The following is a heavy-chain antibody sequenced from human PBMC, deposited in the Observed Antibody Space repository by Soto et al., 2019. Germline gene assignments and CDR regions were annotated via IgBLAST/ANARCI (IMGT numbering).Heavy chain of an antibody. CDR3: ASATVVAATFDF. J-gene: IGHJ4*02. V-gene: IGHV3-21*01. CDR2: ISSGSSNI. Sequence: GGSLRLSCAASGFAFRSYNMNWVRQAPGKGLEWVASISSGSSNIYYADSVKGRFTISRDNAKNSLFLQMDSLRAEDSAVYYCASATVVAATFDFWGQGXLVTVYS. CDR1: GFAFRSYN. D-gene: IGHD2-15*01.